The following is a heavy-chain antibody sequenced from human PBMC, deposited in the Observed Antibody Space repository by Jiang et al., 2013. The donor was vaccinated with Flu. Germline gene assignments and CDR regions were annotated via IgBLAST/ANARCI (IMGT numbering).Heavy chain of an antibody. D-gene: IGHD4-17*01. CDR2: IYPGDSDT. V-gene: IGHV5-51*01. Sequence: GIIYPGDSDTRYSPSLQGQVTISVDKSITTAYLQWNSLKASDTAIYYCARMDHDYGDLHYYFDRWGRGTQVTVSS. CDR3: ARMDHDYGDLHYYFDR. J-gene: IGHJ2*01.